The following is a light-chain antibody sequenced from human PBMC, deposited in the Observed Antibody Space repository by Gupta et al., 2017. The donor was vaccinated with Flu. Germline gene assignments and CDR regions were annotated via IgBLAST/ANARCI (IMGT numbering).Light chain of an antibody. CDR1: QSISSY. V-gene: IGKV1-39*01. CDR3: QQSYSTIAYS. J-gene: IGKJ2*03. CDR2: AAS. Sequence: DIQMIKSPSFLPASVGDRVTITCRASQSISSYLNWYQQKPGKDPKLLIYAASGLQSGVPSRFSGSGFGTDFTLTISSLQPEDFATYYCQQSYSTIAYSFGQGTKLEIK.